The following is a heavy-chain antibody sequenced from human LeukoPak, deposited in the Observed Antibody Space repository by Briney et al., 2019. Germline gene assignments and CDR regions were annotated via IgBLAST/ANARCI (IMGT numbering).Heavy chain of an antibody. V-gene: IGHV3-9*01. D-gene: IGHD2-2*01. CDR1: GFTFEDYA. Sequence: GRSLRLSCAASGFTFEDYAMHWVRQAPGKGLDWVSGISWNSGSIGYADSVKGRFTISRDNAKNSLYLQMKSLRAEDTAVYYCARVASNPPYYYYGMDVWGQGTTVTVSS. J-gene: IGHJ6*02. CDR2: ISWNSGSI. CDR3: ARVASNPPYYYYGMDV.